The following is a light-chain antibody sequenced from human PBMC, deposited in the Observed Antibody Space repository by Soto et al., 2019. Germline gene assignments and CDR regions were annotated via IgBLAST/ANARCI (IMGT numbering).Light chain of an antibody. J-gene: IGKJ1*01. CDR1: QTVSSN. CDR2: GAS. CDR3: PQYNNWPRT. Sequence: MVTQSVAALSVSSGERATLSCRASQTVSSNLAWYQQKPGQAPRLFIYGASTRATGIPDRFSGSGSGTEFTLTISSLQSEDFAVYYCPQYNNWPRTFGQGTKVDIK. V-gene: IGKV3D-15*01.